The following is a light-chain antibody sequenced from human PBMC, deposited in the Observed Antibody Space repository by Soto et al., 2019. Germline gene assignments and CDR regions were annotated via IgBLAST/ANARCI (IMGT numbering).Light chain of an antibody. CDR3: CSHAGGYTWV. CDR1: SRDVGAYNY. V-gene: IGLV2-11*01. Sequence: SALSQPRSMSESPGQSVTISCSGTSRDVGAYNYVSWFQHHPGKAPKLIIYDVTRRPSGVPDRFSGSKSGNTASLTISGLQTEDEADYYCCSHAGGYTWVFGGGTKVTVL. CDR2: DVT. J-gene: IGLJ3*02.